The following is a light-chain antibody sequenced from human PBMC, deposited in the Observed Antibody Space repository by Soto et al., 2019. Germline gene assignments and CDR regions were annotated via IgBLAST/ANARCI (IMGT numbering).Light chain of an antibody. V-gene: IGKV3-15*01. Sequence: EIVMTQSPDTLSVSPGERATLSCRASQSVGSNLVWYQQKAGQAPRLLIYGSFTRPTGIPARFSGSGAGTEFTLTISSLQSEDFAVYYCQQYNGRPFTFGGGTKVEIK. J-gene: IGKJ4*01. CDR3: QQYNGRPFT. CDR2: GSF. CDR1: QSVGSN.